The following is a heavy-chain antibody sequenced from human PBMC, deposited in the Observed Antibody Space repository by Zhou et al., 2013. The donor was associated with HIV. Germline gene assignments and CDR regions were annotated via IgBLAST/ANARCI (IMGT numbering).Heavy chain of an antibody. CDR2: FDPEDGET. CDR3: ATQGGYCSSTSCYEPYYYYGMDV. D-gene: IGHD2-2*01. CDR1: GYTLTELS. Sequence: QVQLVQSGAEVKKPGASVKVSCKVSGYTLTELSMHWVRQAPGKGLEWMGGFDPEDGETIYAQKFQGRVTMTEDTSTDTAYMELSSLRSEDTAVYYCATQGGYCSSTSCYEPYYYYGMDVWGQGTTVTVSS. J-gene: IGHJ6*02. V-gene: IGHV1-24*01.